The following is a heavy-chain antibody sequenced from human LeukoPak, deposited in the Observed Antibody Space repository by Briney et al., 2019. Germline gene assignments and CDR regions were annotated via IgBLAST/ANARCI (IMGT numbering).Heavy chain of an antibody. CDR1: GYTFTDYY. Sequence: ASVKVSCKASGYTFTDYYMHWVRQAPGQGLEWMGWINPNSGGINYAQKFQGRVTMTRDTSISTAYMELSRLRSDDTSIYYCARDTHNAFDIWGQGTMVTVSS. CDR2: INPNSGGI. J-gene: IGHJ3*02. CDR3: ARDTHNAFDI. V-gene: IGHV1-2*02.